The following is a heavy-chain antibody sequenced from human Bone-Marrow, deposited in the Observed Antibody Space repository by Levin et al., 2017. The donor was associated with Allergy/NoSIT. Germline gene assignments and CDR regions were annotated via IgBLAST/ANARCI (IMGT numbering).Heavy chain of an antibody. CDR1: GGSISTSNYY. CDR2: VYYSGNT. V-gene: IGHV4-39*01. J-gene: IGHJ4*02. Sequence: SQTLSLTCSVSGGSISTSNYYWGWFRQPPGKGLEWIGCVYYSGNTYYNPSLNSRVTISIDTSKNQFSLKLRSVTATDTAVYYCGRQAYAPGVYWGQGTLVTVSS. D-gene: IGHD6-13*01. CDR3: GRQAYAPGVY.